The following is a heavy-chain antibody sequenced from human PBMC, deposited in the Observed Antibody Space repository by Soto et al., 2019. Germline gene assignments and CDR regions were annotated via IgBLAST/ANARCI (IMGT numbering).Heavy chain of an antibody. CDR3: ARDALRLRYNWFDP. V-gene: IGHV4-34*01. D-gene: IGHD3-3*01. CDR1: GGSFSGYY. CDR2: INHSGST. Sequence: SETFSLTFAVYGGSFSGYYWSWIRQPPGEGLGLIGEINHSGSTNYNPSLKSRVTISVDTSKNDFSLKLSSVTAADTAVYYCARDALRLRYNWFDPWGQGTLVTVYS. J-gene: IGHJ5*02.